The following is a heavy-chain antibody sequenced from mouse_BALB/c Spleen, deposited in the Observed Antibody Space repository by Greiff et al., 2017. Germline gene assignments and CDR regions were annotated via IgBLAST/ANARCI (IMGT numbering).Heavy chain of an antibody. CDR1: GYTFTSYW. CDR2: INPSNGRT. J-gene: IGHJ4*01. Sequence: QVQLQQPGAELVKPGASVKLSCKASGYTFTSYWMHWVKQRPGQGLEWIGEINPSNGRTNYNEKFKSKATLTVDKSSSTAYMQLSSLTSEDSAVYYCARGYYRYDVSMDCWGQGTSVTVSS. CDR3: ARGYYRYDVSMDC. D-gene: IGHD2-14*01. V-gene: IGHV1S81*02.